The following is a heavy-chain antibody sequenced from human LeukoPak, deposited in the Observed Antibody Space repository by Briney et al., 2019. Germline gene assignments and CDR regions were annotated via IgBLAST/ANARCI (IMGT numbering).Heavy chain of an antibody. V-gene: IGHV1-8*01. CDR2: MNPNSGNT. D-gene: IGHD6-19*01. CDR1: GYTFASLD. Sequence: GASVKVSCKASGYTFASLDINWVRQATGQGLEWMGWMNPNSGNTGYAQKFQGRVTMTRNTSISTAYMELSSLTSEDTAVYYCARGIEAGVDYWGQGTLVTVSS. CDR3: ARGIEAGVDY. J-gene: IGHJ4*02.